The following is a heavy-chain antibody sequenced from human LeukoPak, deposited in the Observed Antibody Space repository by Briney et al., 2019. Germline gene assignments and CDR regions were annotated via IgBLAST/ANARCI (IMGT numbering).Heavy chain of an antibody. J-gene: IGHJ4*02. D-gene: IGHD3-22*01. CDR1: GYTFTGYY. V-gene: IGHV1-2*02. CDR3: ARDRYYYDSSGYHDY. Sequence: ASVKVSCKASGYTFTGYYMHWVRQAPGQGLEWMGWINPNSGGTNYAQKFQGRVTMTRDTSISTAYMELSRLRSDDTAVCYCARDRYYYDSSGYHDYWGQGTLVTVSS. CDR2: INPNSGGT.